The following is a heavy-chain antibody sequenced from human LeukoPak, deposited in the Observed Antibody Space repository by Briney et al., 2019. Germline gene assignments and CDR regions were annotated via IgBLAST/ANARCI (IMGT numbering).Heavy chain of an antibody. Sequence: SVKVSCKASGYTFTGYYMHWVRQAPGQGLEWMGRIIPIFGIANYAQKFQGRVTITADKSTSTAYMELSSLRSEDTAVYYCARDSHESMITFGGVIATWGQGTLVTVSS. CDR2: IIPIFGIA. CDR3: ARDSHESMITFGGVIAT. D-gene: IGHD3-16*02. J-gene: IGHJ4*02. CDR1: GYTFTGYY. V-gene: IGHV1-69*04.